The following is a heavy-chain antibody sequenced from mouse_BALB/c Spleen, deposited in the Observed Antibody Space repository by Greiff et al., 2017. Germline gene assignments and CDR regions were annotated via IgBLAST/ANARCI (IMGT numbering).Heavy chain of an antibody. D-gene: IGHD2-10*02. CDR3: ARDRGYGNLFAY. V-gene: IGHV7-3*02. CDR1: GFTFTDYY. CDR2: IRNKANGYTT. J-gene: IGHJ3*01. Sequence: EVKLMESGGGLVQPGGSLRLSCATSGFTFTDYYMSWVRQPPGKALEWLGFIRNKANGYTTEYSASVKGRFTISRDNSQSILYLQMNTLRAEDSATYYCARDRGYGNLFAYWGQGTLVTVSA.